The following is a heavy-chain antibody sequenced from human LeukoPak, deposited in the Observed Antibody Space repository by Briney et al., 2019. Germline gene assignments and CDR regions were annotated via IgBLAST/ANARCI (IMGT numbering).Heavy chain of an antibody. J-gene: IGHJ3*02. CDR3: ARDLHYAFDI. CDR1: GFTFSGYA. D-gene: IGHD3-10*01. Sequence: GGSLRLSCAASGFTFSGYAMNWVRQAPGKGLEWVSHIYSSDTTYADSVKGRFTISRDNAKNSLYLQMNGLRDEDTAVYYCARDLHYAFDIWGQGTMVTASS. V-gene: IGHV3-48*02. CDR2: IYSSDTT.